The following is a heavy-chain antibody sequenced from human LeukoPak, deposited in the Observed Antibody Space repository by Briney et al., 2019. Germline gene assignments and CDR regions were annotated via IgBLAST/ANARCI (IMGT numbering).Heavy chain of an antibody. J-gene: IGHJ4*02. CDR3: AKDRSSRNYPPGDY. CDR1: GFTFSTYD. Sequence: GGSLRLSCAASGFTFSTYDIHWVRQAPGKGLEWVALIWYDGSNKHYADSVKGRFTISRDNSKNTLYLQMNSLRAEDTAVYYCAKDRSSRNYPPGDYWGQGTLASDSS. D-gene: IGHD3-22*01. CDR2: IWYDGSNK. V-gene: IGHV3-33*06.